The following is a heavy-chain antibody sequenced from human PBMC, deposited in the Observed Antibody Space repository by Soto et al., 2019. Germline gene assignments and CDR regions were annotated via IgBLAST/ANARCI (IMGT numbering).Heavy chain of an antibody. J-gene: IGHJ6*02. CDR2: INHSGST. CDR3: ARGFWQQLGYYYYYYGMDV. D-gene: IGHD6-13*01. CDR1: GGSISSGGYY. Sequence: PSETLSLTCAVSGGSISSGGYYWSWIRQPPGKGLEWIGEINHSGSTNYNPSLRSRVTISVDTSKNQFSLKLSSVTAADTAVYYCARGFWQQLGYYYYYYGMDVWGQGTTVTVSS. V-gene: IGHV4-34*01.